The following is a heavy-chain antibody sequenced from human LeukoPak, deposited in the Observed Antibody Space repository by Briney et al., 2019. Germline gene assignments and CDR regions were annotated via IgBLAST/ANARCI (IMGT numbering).Heavy chain of an antibody. CDR2: INPNSGGT. CDR1: GGTFSSYA. D-gene: IGHD1-26*01. J-gene: IGHJ5*02. V-gene: IGHV1-2*02. CDR3: ARDFEWEPVSRFDP. Sequence: GASVKVSCKASGGTFSSYAISWVRQAPGQGLEWMGWINPNSGGTNYAQKFQGRVTMTRDTSISTAYMELSRLRSDDTAVYYCARDFEWEPVSRFDPWGQGTLVTVSS.